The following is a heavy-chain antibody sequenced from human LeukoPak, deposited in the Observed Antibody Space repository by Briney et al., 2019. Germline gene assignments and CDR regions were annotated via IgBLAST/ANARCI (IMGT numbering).Heavy chain of an antibody. CDR3: ARDLHYGAVDY. V-gene: IGHV1-2*02. CDR1: GYTFTSYD. J-gene: IGHJ4*02. D-gene: IGHD4-17*01. Sequence: ASVKVSCKASGYTFTSYDINWVRQATGQGLEWMGWINPNSGGTNYAQKFQGRVTMTRDTSISTAYMELSRLRSDDTAVYYCARDLHYGAVDYWGQGTLVTVSS. CDR2: INPNSGGT.